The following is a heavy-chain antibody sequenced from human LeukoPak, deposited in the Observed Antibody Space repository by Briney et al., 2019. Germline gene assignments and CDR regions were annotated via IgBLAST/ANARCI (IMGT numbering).Heavy chain of an antibody. CDR2: INHSGST. CDR1: GGSFSGYY. D-gene: IGHD3-22*01. CDR3: APLDYYEGLDY. Sequence: SETLSLTCGVYGGSFSGYYWSWIRQPPGKGLEWIGEINHSGSTNYNPSLKSRVTISIDTSNNQFSLRLTSVTAADTAVYYCAPLDYYEGLDYWGQGYLVTVSS. V-gene: IGHV4-34*01. J-gene: IGHJ4*02.